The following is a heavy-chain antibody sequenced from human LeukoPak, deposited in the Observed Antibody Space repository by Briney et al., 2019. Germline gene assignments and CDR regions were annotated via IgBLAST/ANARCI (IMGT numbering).Heavy chain of an antibody. Sequence: GASLRLSCAASGFTFSTYAMSWVRQPPGRGLEYVSAISSNGGSTYYADSVKGRFTISRDNSKNTLYLQMSSLRAEDTAVYYCEIGIAVAAFDYWGQGTLVTVSS. CDR2: ISSNGGST. CDR3: EIGIAVAAFDY. D-gene: IGHD6-19*01. V-gene: IGHV3-64D*06. CDR1: GFTFSTYA. J-gene: IGHJ4*02.